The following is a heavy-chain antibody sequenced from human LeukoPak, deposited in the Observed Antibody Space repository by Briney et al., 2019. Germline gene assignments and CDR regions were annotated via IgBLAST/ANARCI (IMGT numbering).Heavy chain of an antibody. CDR3: ARGVRGVTAYHFDY. J-gene: IGHJ4*02. V-gene: IGHV4-59*01. CDR1: GGSISSYY. Sequence: SETLSLTCTVSGGSISSYYWSWIRQPPGKGLEWIGYIYYSGSTNYNPSLKSRVTISVDTSKNQFSLKLSSVTAADTAVYYCARGVRGVTAYHFDYWGQGTLVTVSS. CDR2: IYYSGST. D-gene: IGHD3-10*01.